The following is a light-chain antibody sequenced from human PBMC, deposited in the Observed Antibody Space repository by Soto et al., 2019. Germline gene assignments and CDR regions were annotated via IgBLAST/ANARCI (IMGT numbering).Light chain of an antibody. Sequence: QLSRDPSTLSASVGDRVTITCRASQSIGSWLAWFQQKPGKAPKVLIYKASSLESGVPSRFSGSGSGTEFTLTISSLQPDDFATYYCQQYNSYSSFGQGTKVDIK. CDR1: QSIGSW. CDR3: QQYNSYSS. CDR2: KAS. J-gene: IGKJ1*01. V-gene: IGKV1-5*03.